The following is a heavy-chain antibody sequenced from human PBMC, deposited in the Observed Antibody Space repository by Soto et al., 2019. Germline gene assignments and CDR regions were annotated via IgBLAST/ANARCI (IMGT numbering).Heavy chain of an antibody. J-gene: IGHJ6*02. CDR1: GYTFTGYY. V-gene: IGHV1-2*02. CDR2: INPNSGGT. D-gene: IGHD6-13*01. CDR3: ARDLGGSIAAAYYYYYGMDV. Sequence: AASVKVSCKASGYTFTGYYMHWVRQAPGQGLEWMGWINPNSGGTNYAQKFQGRVTMTRDTSISTAYMELSRLRSDDTAVYYCARDLGGSIAAAYYYYYGMDVWGQGTTVTVSS.